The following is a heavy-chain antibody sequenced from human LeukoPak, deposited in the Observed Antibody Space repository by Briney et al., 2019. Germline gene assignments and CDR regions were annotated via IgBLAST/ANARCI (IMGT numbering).Heavy chain of an antibody. J-gene: IGHJ6*03. CDR1: GFTFNNYW. D-gene: IGHD4-17*01. CDR2: IKEDGSEK. CDR3: AMRTTVTTVYYYYMDV. Sequence: GGSLRLSCAASGFTFNNYWMGWVRQAPGKGLEWVANIKEDGSEKNYVDSVKGRFTISRDNSKNMLYLQMNSLRAEDTAIYYCAMRTTVTTVYYYYMDVWGKGTTVTVSS. V-gene: IGHV3-7*03.